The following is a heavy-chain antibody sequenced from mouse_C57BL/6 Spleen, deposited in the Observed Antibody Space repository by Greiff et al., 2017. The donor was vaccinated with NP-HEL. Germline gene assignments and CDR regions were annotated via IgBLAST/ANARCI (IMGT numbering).Heavy chain of an antibody. CDR1: GYAFSSYW. D-gene: IGHD1-2*01. CDR3: ARWGTTAHYYAMDY. J-gene: IGHJ4*01. CDR2: IYPGDGDT. V-gene: IGHV1-80*01. Sequence: QVQLKESGAELVKPGASVKISCKASGYAFSSYWMNWVKQRPGKGLEWIGQIYPGDGDTNYNGKFKGKATLTADKSSSTAYMQLSSLTSEDSAVYFCARWGTTAHYYAMDYWGQGTSVTVSS.